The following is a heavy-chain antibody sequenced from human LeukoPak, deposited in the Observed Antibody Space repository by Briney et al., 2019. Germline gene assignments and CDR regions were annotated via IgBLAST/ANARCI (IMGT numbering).Heavy chain of an antibody. CDR1: GFTFTSYS. J-gene: IGHJ4*02. D-gene: IGHD1-7*01. CDR3: ARKAQYNGHYPLDY. V-gene: IGHV3-23*01. CDR2: TSDRGDYT. Sequence: GGSLRLSCAASGFTFTSYSMSWVRQAPGKGLEWVSGTSDRGDYTYYADSVKGRFTISRDSSKDTLFLQMNSLRAEDTALYFCARKAQYNGHYPLDYWGQGTLVTVSS.